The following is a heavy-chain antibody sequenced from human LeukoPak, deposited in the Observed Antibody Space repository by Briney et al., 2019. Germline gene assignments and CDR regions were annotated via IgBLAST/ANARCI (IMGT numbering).Heavy chain of an antibody. V-gene: IGHV3-30-3*01. J-gene: IGHJ4*02. CDR3: ARDLGYSSGRGYYYFDY. CDR1: GFTFSSYA. Sequence: RGSLRLSCAASGFTFSSYAMHWVRQAPGKGLEWVAVISYDGSNKYYADSVKGRFTISRDNSKNTPYLQMNSLRAEDTAVYYCARDLGYSSGRGYYYFDYWGQGTLVTVSS. CDR2: ISYDGSNK. D-gene: IGHD6-19*01.